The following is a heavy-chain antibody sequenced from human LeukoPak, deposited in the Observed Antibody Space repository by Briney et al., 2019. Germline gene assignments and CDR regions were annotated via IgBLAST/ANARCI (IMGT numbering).Heavy chain of an antibody. CDR3: ARIRSELEGSFDY. CDR1: GFTFSSYA. Sequence: GGSLRLSCAASGFTFSSYAMSWVRQAPGKGLEWVSAISGSGGSTYYADSVKGRFTISRDNSKNTLYLQMNSLRAEDTAVYYCARIRSELEGSFDYWGQGTLVTVSS. J-gene: IGHJ4*02. CDR2: ISGSGGST. D-gene: IGHD3-10*01. V-gene: IGHV3-23*01.